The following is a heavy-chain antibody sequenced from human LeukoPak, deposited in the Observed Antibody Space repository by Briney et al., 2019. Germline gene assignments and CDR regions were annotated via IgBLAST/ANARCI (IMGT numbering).Heavy chain of an antibody. CDR2: INPNGGGT. CDR3: ARVKFYDTSGYYDH. V-gene: IGHV1-2*06. CDR1: GYTFTGYY. J-gene: IGHJ4*02. Sequence: ASVKVSCKASGYTFTGYYLHWVRQAPGQGLEWLGRINPNGGGTNYAQKFQGRVTMTRDTSISTAYLELSSLRDDDTAVYYCARVKFYDTSGYYDHWGQGTPVTASS. D-gene: IGHD3-22*01.